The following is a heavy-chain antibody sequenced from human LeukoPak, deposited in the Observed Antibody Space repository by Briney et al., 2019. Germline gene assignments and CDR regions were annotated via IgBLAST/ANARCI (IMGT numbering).Heavy chain of an antibody. J-gene: IGHJ6*03. V-gene: IGHV4-59*01. CDR1: GGSISSYY. D-gene: IGHD2-15*01. CDR2: IYYSGST. Sequence: SETLSLTCTVSGGSISSYYWSWIRQPPGKGLEWIGYIYYSGSTNYNPSLKSRVTISVDTSKNQFSLKLSSVTAADTAVYYCARVENCSGGSCYWGYYYYYMDVWGKGTTVTVSS. CDR3: ARVENCSGGSCYWGYYYYYMDV.